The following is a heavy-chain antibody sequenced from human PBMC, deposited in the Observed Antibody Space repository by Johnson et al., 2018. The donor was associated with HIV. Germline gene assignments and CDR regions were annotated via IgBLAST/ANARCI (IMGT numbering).Heavy chain of an antibody. CDR1: GFTFSDYY. CDR3: ARARVGYSFAGWGTDAFDI. D-gene: IGHD5-18*01. V-gene: IGHV3-7*03. J-gene: IGHJ3*02. CDR2: IKQDGSEK. Sequence: VQLVESGGGLVKPGGSLRLSCAASGFTFSDYYMSWIRQAPGKGLEWVANIKQDGSEKHYVDSVKGRFTISRDNAKNSLYLQLNSLRAEDTAVYYCARARVGYSFAGWGTDAFDIWGQGTMVTVSS.